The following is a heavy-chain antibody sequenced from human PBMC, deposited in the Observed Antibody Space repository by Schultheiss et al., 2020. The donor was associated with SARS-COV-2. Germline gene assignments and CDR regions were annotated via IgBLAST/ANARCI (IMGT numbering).Heavy chain of an antibody. CDR2: INSDGSST. CDR1: GFTFSSYW. J-gene: IGHJ4*02. D-gene: IGHD1-26*01. Sequence: GGSLRLSCAASGFTFSSYWMHWVRQAPGKGLLWVSLINSDGSSTIYADSVKGRFTISRDNAKNTLYLQMNSLRAEDTAGYYCARVPIVGATTGVNDYWGQGAVVTVSS. V-gene: IGHV3-74*01. CDR3: ARVPIVGATTGVNDY.